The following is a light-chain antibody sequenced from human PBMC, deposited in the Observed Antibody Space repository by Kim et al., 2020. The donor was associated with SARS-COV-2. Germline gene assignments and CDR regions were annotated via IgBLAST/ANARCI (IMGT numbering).Light chain of an antibody. CDR3: LQHSTYPNT. Sequence: DIQMTQSPSSLSASVGYRVTITCRASQDIRNDLGWYQQNPGRAPKRLIYGASSLQSGVPSRFSGSGSGTEFTLTISSVQPEDFATYFCLQHSTYPNTFGQGTRLEIK. CDR1: QDIRND. J-gene: IGKJ5*01. CDR2: GAS. V-gene: IGKV1-17*01.